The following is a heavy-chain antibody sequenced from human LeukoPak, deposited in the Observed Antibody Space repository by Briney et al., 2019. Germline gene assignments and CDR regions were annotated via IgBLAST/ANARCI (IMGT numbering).Heavy chain of an antibody. CDR2: IYPNNGGT. CDR1: GYIFSAYH. J-gene: IGHJ4*02. Sequence: ASVKVSCKASGYIFSAYHIHWVRLAPGQGLEWMGWIYPNNGGTNYAQKFQGRVTMTLDTSGTTVYMELSGLASDDTAVYYCARVESISSAELGYWGQGTQVTVSS. V-gene: IGHV1-2*02. CDR3: ARVESISSAELGY. D-gene: IGHD5/OR15-5a*01.